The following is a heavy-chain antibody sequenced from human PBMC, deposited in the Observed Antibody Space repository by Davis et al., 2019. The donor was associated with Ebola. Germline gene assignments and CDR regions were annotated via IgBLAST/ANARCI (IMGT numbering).Heavy chain of an antibody. CDR1: GGSISGYY. J-gene: IGHJ6*02. V-gene: IGHV4-59*12. D-gene: IGHD3-3*01. Sequence: SETLSLTCSVSGGSISGYYWSWIRQPPGKGLDYIGYIYYSGSAYYNPSLKSRVTISVDTSKNQFSLKLSSVTAADTAVYYCARVEWPRYYYGMDVWGQGTTVTVSS. CDR3: ARVEWPRYYYGMDV. CDR2: IYYSGSA.